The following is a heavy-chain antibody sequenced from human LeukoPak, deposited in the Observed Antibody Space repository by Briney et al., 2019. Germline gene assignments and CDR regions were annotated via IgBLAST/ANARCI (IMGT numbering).Heavy chain of an antibody. D-gene: IGHD2-2*02. CDR3: ARGPYCSSTSCYSGAFDI. Sequence: PSETLSLTCTVSGGSISSYYWSWIRQPPGKGLEWIGSIYYSGSTNYNPSLKSRVTISVDTSKNQFSLKLSSVTAADTAVYYCARGPYCSSTSCYSGAFDIWGQGTMVTVSS. V-gene: IGHV4-59*01. CDR1: GGSISSYY. CDR2: IYYSGST. J-gene: IGHJ3*02.